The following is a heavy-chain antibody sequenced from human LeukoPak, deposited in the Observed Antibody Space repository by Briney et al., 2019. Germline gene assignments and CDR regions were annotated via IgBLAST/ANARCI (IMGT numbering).Heavy chain of an antibody. J-gene: IGHJ2*01. V-gene: IGHV4-59*01. Sequence: KPSETLSLTCIVSGGSISGYYWNWIRQAPGKGLEWIGYIYYSGSTNYNPSLKSRVALSVDTSEMQFSLKLSSVTAADTAVYYCARLNDIAVAGSPKDWYFDLWGRGTLVTVSS. CDR3: ARLNDIAVAGSPKDWYFDL. CDR2: IYYSGST. D-gene: IGHD6-19*01. CDR1: GGSISGYY.